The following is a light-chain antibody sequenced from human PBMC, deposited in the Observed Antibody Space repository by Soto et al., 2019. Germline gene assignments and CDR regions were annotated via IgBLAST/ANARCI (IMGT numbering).Light chain of an antibody. CDR2: DNT. CDR3: QSYDRSLRVPVI. CDR1: SSNIGAGYD. Sequence: QSVLTQPPSVSGAPGQRVTISCAGSSSNIGAGYDVHWYQQLPGTAPKLLIYDNTNRPSGIPDRISGSRSGNSASLAITGLQAEDEAYDYCQSYDRSLRVPVIFGGGTKLTVL. V-gene: IGLV1-40*01. J-gene: IGLJ2*01.